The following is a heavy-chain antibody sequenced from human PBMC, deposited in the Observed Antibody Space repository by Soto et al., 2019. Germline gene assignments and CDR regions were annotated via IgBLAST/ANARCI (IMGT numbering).Heavy chain of an antibody. CDR2: MNPNSGNT. V-gene: IGHV1-8*01. CDR3: ARGGVLRYCAWCNPEPYNWFDP. D-gene: IGHD3-9*01. Sequence: GASVKVSCKASGYTFTSYDINWVRQATGQGLEWMGWMNPNSGNTGYAQKFQGRVTMTRNNSISTAYMELSSLRSEDTAVYYCARGGVLRYCAWCNPEPYNWFDPWGQGTLVTVSS. CDR1: GYTFTSYD. J-gene: IGHJ5*02.